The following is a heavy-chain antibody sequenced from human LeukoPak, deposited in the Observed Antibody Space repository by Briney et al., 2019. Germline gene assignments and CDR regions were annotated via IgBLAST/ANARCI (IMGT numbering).Heavy chain of an antibody. J-gene: IGHJ3*02. Sequence: PSQALSLTCTVSGGSISSGSYYWSWIRQPAGKGLEWIGRIYTSGSTNYNPSLKSRVTISVDTSKNQFSLKLSSVTAADTAVYYCARDYRGWLQFHDAFDIWGQGTMVTVSS. CDR2: IYTSGST. CDR3: ARDYRGWLQFHDAFDI. CDR1: GGSISSGSYY. V-gene: IGHV4-61*02. D-gene: IGHD5-24*01.